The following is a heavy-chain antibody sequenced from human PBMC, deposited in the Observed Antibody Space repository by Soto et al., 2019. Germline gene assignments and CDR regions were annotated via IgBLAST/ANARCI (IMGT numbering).Heavy chain of an antibody. J-gene: IGHJ6*02. Sequence: PGGSLRLSCAASGFTFSSYAMHWVRQAPGKGLEWVAVISYDGSNKYYADSVKGRFTISRDNSKNTLYLQMNSLRAEDTAVYYCARDGIAAAADYYYYGMAVWGQGTTVTVSS. CDR3: ARDGIAAAADYYYYGMAV. V-gene: IGHV3-30-3*01. D-gene: IGHD6-13*01. CDR2: ISYDGSNK. CDR1: GFTFSSYA.